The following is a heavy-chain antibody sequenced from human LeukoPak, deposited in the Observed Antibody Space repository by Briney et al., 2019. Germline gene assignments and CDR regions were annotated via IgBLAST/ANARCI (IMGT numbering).Heavy chain of an antibody. D-gene: IGHD4-17*01. CDR2: ISSNGGST. J-gene: IGHJ3*02. CDR1: GFTFSSYA. CDR3: ARSRGMTTVSNGRDLNAFDI. V-gene: IGHV3-64*01. Sequence: QPGGSLRLSCAASGFTFSSYAMHWVRQAPGKGLEYVSAISSNGGSTYYANSVKGRFTISRDNSKNTLYLQMGSLRAEDMAVYYCARSRGMTTVSNGRDLNAFDIWGQGTMVTVSS.